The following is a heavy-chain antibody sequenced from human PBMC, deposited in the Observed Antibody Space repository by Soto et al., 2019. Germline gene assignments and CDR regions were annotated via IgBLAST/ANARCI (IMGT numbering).Heavy chain of an antibody. V-gene: IGHV4-34*01. CDR3: ARRLVYYDSSGYYEVGGPSDY. CDR2: INHSGST. CDR1: GGSFSGYY. J-gene: IGHJ4*02. D-gene: IGHD3-22*01. Sequence: PSETLSLTCAVYGGSFSGYYWSWIRQPPGKGLEWVGEINHSGSTNYNPSLKSRVTISVDTSKNQFSLKLSSVTAADTAVYYCARRLVYYDSSGYYEVGGPSDYWGQGTLVTVSS.